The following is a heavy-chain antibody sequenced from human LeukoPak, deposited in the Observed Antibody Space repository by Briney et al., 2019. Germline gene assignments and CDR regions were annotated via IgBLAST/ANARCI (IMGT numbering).Heavy chain of an antibody. CDR3: ASLAVAVYY. CDR2: INPSGGST. Sequence: GASVKVSCKASGYTFTSYYMHWVRQAPGQGLEWMGIINPSGGSTSYAQKFQGRVTMTRDTSTSTVYMELSSLGSEDTAVYYGASLAVAVYYWGQGTLVTVSS. J-gene: IGHJ4*02. D-gene: IGHD6-19*01. V-gene: IGHV1-46*01. CDR1: GYTFTSYY.